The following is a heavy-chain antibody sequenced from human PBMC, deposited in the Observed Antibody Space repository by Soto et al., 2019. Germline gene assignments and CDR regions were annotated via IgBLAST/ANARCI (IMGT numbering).Heavy chain of an antibody. V-gene: IGHV1-18*01. CDR2: ISGSSGNA. CDR3: AREMAGLGGEYDY. Sequence: QVQLVQSGAEVKNPGASVKVSCKTSGYTFTNYGVGWVRQAPGQGLEWMGWISGSSGNANYAEKVQGRITLTTDTSTRTAYIELRSLRSDDTAVYYCAREMAGLGGEYDYWGQGTRVTGSS. CDR1: GYTFTNYG. D-gene: IGHD3-16*01. J-gene: IGHJ4*02.